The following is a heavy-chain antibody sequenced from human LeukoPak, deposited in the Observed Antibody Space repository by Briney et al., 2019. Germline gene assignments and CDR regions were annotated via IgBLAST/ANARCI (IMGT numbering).Heavy chain of an antibody. Sequence: SGGSLRLSCAASGFTFSSYAMSWVRQAPGKGLAWVSRINEDGRVTSYAGSVRGRFTIFRDSVENTLHLQMNSLRAEDTAVYYCVKDFGGNSDSWGQGTLVTVSS. J-gene: IGHJ4*02. D-gene: IGHD4-23*01. CDR3: VKDFGGNSDS. CDR1: GFTFSSYA. V-gene: IGHV3-74*01. CDR2: INEDGRVT.